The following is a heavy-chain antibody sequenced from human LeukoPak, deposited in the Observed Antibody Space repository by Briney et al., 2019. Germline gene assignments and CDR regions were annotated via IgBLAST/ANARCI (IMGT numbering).Heavy chain of an antibody. CDR2: SYYSGDT. J-gene: IGHJ4*02. CDR1: GFSFSSGYY. Sequence: PSETLSLTCTVSGFSFSSGYYWGWIRQPPGKGLEWIGSSYYSGDTYYNPSLRSRVTISVDTSKNQFSLRLSCVTAADTAVYYCARQYCGGNDPGLYYWVRGALVTVSS. V-gene: IGHV4-38-2*02. CDR3: ARQYCGGNDPGLYY. D-gene: IGHD4-23*01.